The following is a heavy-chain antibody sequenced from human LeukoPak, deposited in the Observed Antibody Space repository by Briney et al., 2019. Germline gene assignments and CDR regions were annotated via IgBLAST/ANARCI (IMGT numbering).Heavy chain of an antibody. V-gene: IGHV3-23*01. J-gene: IGHJ4*02. CDR3: AKDPYGGSGYSDY. D-gene: IGHD3-3*01. CDR2: ISGSGSGA. CDR1: GFTFSSYA. Sequence: GGSLRLSCAASGFTFSSYAMSWVRQAPGKGLEWVSSISGSGSGAYYADSVNGRFTISRDNSKNTLYLQLNSLRAEDTALYYCAKDPYGGSGYSDYWGQGTLVTVSS.